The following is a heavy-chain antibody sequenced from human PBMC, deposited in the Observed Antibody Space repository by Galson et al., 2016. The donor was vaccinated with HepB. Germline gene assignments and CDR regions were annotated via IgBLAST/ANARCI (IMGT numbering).Heavy chain of an antibody. Sequence: GWIRQLPGKGLEWPGRINFGGTTYSNPSPKSPVTISIDTSKNQFSLKLSSLTAADTAVYYCARVARYYYGSGSFDYWGQGTLVSVSA. CDR2: INFGGTT. CDR3: ARVARYYYGSGSFDY. D-gene: IGHD3-10*01. J-gene: IGHJ4*02. V-gene: IGHV4-39*01.